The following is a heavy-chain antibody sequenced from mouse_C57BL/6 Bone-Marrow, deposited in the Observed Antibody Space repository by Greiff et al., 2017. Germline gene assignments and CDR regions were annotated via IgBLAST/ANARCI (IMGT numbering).Heavy chain of an antibody. CDR1: GYTFTSYW. Sequence: QVQLQQPGAELVKPGASVKLSCKASGYTFTSYWMHWVKQRPGQGLEWIGMIHPNSGSTNYNEKFKSKATLTVDKSSSTAYMKLSILTSEDSAVYYCARRAIVTTRYYAMDNWDQGTSVTVSS. J-gene: IGHJ4*01. CDR3: ARRAIVTTRYYAMDN. CDR2: IHPNSGST. V-gene: IGHV1-64*01. D-gene: IGHD2-12*01.